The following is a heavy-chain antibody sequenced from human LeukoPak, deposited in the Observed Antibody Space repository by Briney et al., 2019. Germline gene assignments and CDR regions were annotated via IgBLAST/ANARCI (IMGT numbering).Heavy chain of an antibody. CDR3: ARDLGEVPAAITLYYYYYGMDV. J-gene: IGHJ6*02. Sequence: KPSETLSLTCTVSGGSISSGGYYWSWIRQHPGKGLEWIGYIYYSGSTYYNPSLKSRVTISVDTSKNQFSLKLSSVTAADTAVYYCARDLGEVPAAITLYYYYYGMDVWGQGTTVTVSS. D-gene: IGHD2-2*02. CDR2: IYYSGST. V-gene: IGHV4-31*03. CDR1: GGSISSGGYY.